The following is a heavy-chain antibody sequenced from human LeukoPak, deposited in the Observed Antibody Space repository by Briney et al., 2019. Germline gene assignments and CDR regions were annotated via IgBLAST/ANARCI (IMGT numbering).Heavy chain of an antibody. CDR1: GFTFRTYA. J-gene: IGHJ4*02. V-gene: IGHV3-23*01. CDR3: ARDEYSSSSEDY. D-gene: IGHD6-6*01. Sequence: PGGSLRLSCAGSGFTFRTYAMIWVRQAPGKGLEWVSAISGSGGSAYYADSVKGRFTISGDNSKNTLYLQMNSLRAEDTAVYYCARDEYSSSSEDYWGQGTLVTVSS. CDR2: ISGSGGSA.